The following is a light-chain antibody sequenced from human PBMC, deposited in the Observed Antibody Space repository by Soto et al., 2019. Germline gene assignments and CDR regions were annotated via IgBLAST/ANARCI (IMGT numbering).Light chain of an antibody. Sequence: QSALTQRPSASGSPGQSVTISCTGTSSDVGDYNYVSWYQQHPGKAPKLMIYEVNKRPSGVPDRFSGSKSGNTASLTVSGLQAEDEADYYCSSYAGYSNLVFGGGTKLTVL. CDR2: EVN. CDR1: SSDVGDYNY. J-gene: IGLJ2*01. CDR3: SSYAGYSNLV. V-gene: IGLV2-8*01.